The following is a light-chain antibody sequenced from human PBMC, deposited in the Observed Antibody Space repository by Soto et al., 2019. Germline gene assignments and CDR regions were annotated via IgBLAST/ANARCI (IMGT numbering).Light chain of an antibody. J-gene: IGKJ1*01. Sequence: DIQMTQSPSSLSPSVGDRVIITCRASQSISSWLAWYQQKKGKAPKILIYKASSLESGVPSRFRGSGSGTEFTLTISRLQPDDFETYYCLQYNSYSRTFGQGTKVDIK. V-gene: IGKV1-5*03. CDR1: QSISSW. CDR2: KAS. CDR3: LQYNSYSRT.